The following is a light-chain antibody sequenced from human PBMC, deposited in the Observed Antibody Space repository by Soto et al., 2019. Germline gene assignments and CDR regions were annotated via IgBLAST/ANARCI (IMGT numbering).Light chain of an antibody. V-gene: IGLV1-40*01. CDR3: QSYDSSLSGYVV. J-gene: IGLJ2*01. Sequence: QSVLTQPPSVSGAPGQRVTISCTGSSSNIGAGYDVHWYQQLPGTAPKLLIYGNSNRPSGGPDRFSGSKSGTSASLAITGLQAEDEADYFCQSYDSSLSGYVVFGGGTKLPS. CDR1: SSNIGAGYD. CDR2: GNS.